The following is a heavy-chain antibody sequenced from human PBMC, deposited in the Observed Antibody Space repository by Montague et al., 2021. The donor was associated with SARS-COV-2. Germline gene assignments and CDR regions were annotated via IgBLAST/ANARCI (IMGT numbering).Heavy chain of an antibody. J-gene: IGHJ6*02. Sequence: SETLSLTCAVYGGSFSGYCWSWIRQPPGKGLEWIGEINHSGSTNYNPSLKSLVTKSVDTSKNQFSLKLSSVTAADTAVYYCARVRYYGSGTSLGMDVWGQGTTVTVSS. CDR1: GGSFSGYC. D-gene: IGHD3-10*01. CDR3: ARVRYYGSGTSLGMDV. V-gene: IGHV4-34*01. CDR2: INHSGST.